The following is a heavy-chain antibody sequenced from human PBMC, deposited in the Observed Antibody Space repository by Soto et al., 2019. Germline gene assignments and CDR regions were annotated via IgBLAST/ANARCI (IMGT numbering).Heavy chain of an antibody. CDR3: ASTYCGGDCPEGGMDV. CDR1: GYSFTSYW. V-gene: IGHV5-10-1*01. D-gene: IGHD2-21*02. Sequence: PGESLTISCKGSGYSFTSYWISWVRQMPGKGLEWMGRIDPSDSYTNYSPSFQGHVTISADKPISTAYLQWSSLKASDTAMDYCASTYCGGDCPEGGMDVWGQGTTVTVSS. J-gene: IGHJ6*02. CDR2: IDPSDSYT.